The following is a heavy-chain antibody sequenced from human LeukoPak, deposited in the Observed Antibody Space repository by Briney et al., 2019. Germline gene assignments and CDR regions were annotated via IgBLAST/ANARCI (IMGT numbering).Heavy chain of an antibody. J-gene: IGHJ3*02. CDR3: ATHRKDIVVVVAATLYDAFDI. Sequence: GASVKVSCKASGGTFSSYAISWVRQAPGQGLEWMGRIIPILGIANYAQKFQGRVTITADKSTSTAYMELSSLRSEDTAVYYCATHRKDIVVVVAATLYDAFDIWGQGTMVTVSS. D-gene: IGHD2-15*01. CDR2: IIPILGIA. CDR1: GGTFSSYA. V-gene: IGHV1-69*04.